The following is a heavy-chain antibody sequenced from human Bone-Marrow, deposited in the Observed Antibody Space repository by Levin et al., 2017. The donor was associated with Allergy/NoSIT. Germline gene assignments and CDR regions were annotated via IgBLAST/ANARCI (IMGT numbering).Heavy chain of an antibody. Sequence: KTGESLKISCRASGNTFTKFGMNWVRQAPGQGLEWMGWINTNTGNPTYAQGFTGRFVFSVDTSVNTAYLQINSLKTEDTAMYYCATDAGSEDHSGAWHFSWQWFDPWGQGTLVTVSS. V-gene: IGHV7-4-1*02. J-gene: IGHJ5*02. CDR3: ATDAGSEDHSGAWHFSWQWFDP. CDR1: GNTFTKFG. D-gene: IGHD6-19*01. CDR2: INTNTGNP.